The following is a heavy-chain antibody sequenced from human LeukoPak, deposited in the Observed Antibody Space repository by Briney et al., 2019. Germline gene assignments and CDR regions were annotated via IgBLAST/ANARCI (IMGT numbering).Heavy chain of an antibody. CDR2: INPNSGGT. CDR1: GYTFTGYY. J-gene: IGHJ4*02. Sequence: ASVKVSCKASGYTFTGYYMHWVRQAPGQGLEWMGWINPNSGGTNYAQKFQGRVTMTRDTSISTAYMELSRLRSDDTAVYYCAREHTIFGVVPDYWGQGTLVTVSS. CDR3: AREHTIFGVVPDY. D-gene: IGHD3-3*01. V-gene: IGHV1-2*02.